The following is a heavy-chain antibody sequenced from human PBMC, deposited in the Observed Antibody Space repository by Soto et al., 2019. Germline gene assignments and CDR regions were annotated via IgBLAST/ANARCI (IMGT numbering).Heavy chain of an antibody. V-gene: IGHV1-18*01. CDR2: INIKKGNT. CDR1: GYTLTDYV. J-gene: IGHJ4*02. CDR3: AREWCSRTSCYGVDY. D-gene: IGHD2-2*01. Sequence: ASVKVSCKASGYTLTDYVISWVRQAPGQGLEWMGWINIKKGNTNYAQKFQGRVTMTTDTCTNTAHMELRSLRSDDTAVYYCAREWCSRTSCYGVDYWGQGTPVTVSS.